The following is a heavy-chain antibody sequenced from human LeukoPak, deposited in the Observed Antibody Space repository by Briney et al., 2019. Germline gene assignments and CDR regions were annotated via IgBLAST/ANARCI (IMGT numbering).Heavy chain of an antibody. CDR3: ARCGTPNNYYGYGVDV. V-gene: IGHV3-11*03. CDR1: GFTFSDYY. CDR2: ISVSGSYT. D-gene: IGHD1-26*01. J-gene: IGHJ6*02. Sequence: GGSLRLSCAASGFTFSDYYMSWIRQAPGKGLEWISYISVSGSYTNYADSVKGRFTISRDNAKNSLYLQMISLRAEDAAVYYCARCGTPNNYYGYGVDVWGQGTTVIVSS.